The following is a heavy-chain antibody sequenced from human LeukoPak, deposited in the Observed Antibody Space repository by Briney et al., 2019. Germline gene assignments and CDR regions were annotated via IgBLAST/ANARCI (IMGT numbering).Heavy chain of an antibody. D-gene: IGHD6-13*01. CDR3: AKDRGSSSXXRSXGFQX. CDR2: ISWNSGSI. CDR1: GFTFDDYA. V-gene: IGHV3-9*01. J-gene: IGHJ1*01. Sequence: GGSLRLSCAASGFTFDDYAMHWARQAPGKGLEWVSGISWNSGSIGYADSVKGRFTISRDNAKNSLYLQMNSLRAEDTALYYCAKDRGSSSXXRSXGFQXWGQGTLVTV.